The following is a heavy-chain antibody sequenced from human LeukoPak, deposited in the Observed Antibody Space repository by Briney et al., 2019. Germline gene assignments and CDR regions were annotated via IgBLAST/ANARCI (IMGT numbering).Heavy chain of an antibody. CDR1: GYTFTSYG. Sequence: ASVKVSCKASGYTFTSYGISWVRQAPGQGLEWMGWINPNSGGTNYAQKFQGRVTMTRDTSISTAYMELSRLRSDDTAVYYCARGYDFWSGYSLPLDYWGQGTLVTVSS. CDR3: ARGYDFWSGYSLPLDY. V-gene: IGHV1-2*02. D-gene: IGHD3-3*01. J-gene: IGHJ4*02. CDR2: INPNSGGT.